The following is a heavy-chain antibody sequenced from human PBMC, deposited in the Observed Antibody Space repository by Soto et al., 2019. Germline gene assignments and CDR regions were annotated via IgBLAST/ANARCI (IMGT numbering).Heavy chain of an antibody. J-gene: IGHJ4*02. CDR2: ISGYNGNT. D-gene: IGHD6-6*01. Sequence: QVQLLQSGAEVKKPGASVKVSCKASGYTFSNYGFSWVRQAPGQGLEWMGWISGYNGNTNYAGRLQGRVTMTTDTSTRTAYMELKSLRYDDTAVYYCAREGQLGYWGQGTPVTVSS. V-gene: IGHV1-18*01. CDR3: AREGQLGY. CDR1: GYTFSNYG.